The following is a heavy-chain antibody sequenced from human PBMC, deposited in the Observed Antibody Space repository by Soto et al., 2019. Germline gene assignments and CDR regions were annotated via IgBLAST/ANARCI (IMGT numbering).Heavy chain of an antibody. CDR1: GFTVSSNY. D-gene: IGHD4-17*01. V-gene: IGHV3-53*01. CDR3: AGVVVGDSGLDY. Sequence: EVQLVESGGGLIQPGGSLRLSCAASGFTVSSNYMSWVRQAPGKGLEWVSVIYSGGSTYYADSVKGRFTIYRDNSKNTLHLQMNSLRAEDTAVYYCAGVVVGDSGLDYWGQGTLVTVSS. CDR2: IYSGGST. J-gene: IGHJ4*02.